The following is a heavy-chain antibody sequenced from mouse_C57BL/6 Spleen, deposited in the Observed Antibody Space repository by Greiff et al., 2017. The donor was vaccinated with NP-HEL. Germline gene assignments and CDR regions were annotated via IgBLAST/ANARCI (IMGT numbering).Heavy chain of an antibody. CDR3: ARSGIYYGNAMDY. Sequence: QVQLQQSGAELVRPGTSVKMSCKASGYTFTNYWIGWAKQRPGHGLEWIGDIYPGGGYTNYNEKFKGKATLTADKSSSTAYMQFSSLTSEDSAIYYCARSGIYYGNAMDYWGQGTSVTVSS. CDR1: GYTFTNYW. D-gene: IGHD2-1*01. J-gene: IGHJ4*01. V-gene: IGHV1-63*01. CDR2: IYPGGGYT.